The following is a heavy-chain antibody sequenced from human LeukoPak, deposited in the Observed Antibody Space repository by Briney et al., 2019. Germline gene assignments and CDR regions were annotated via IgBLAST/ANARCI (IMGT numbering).Heavy chain of an antibody. D-gene: IGHD6-6*01. Sequence: PGGSLRLSCAASGFTFSTYAMSWVRQAPGKGLEWVSVIYSGGSTYYADSVKGRFTISRDNSKNTLYLQMNSLRAEDTAVYYCAREGPIAARPFLRAFDYWGQGTLVTVSS. J-gene: IGHJ4*02. CDR2: IYSGGST. CDR3: AREGPIAARPFLRAFDY. V-gene: IGHV3-53*01. CDR1: GFTFSTYA.